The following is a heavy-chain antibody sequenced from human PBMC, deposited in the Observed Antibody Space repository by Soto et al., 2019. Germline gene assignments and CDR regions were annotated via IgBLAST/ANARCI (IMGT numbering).Heavy chain of an antibody. Sequence: QVQLVQSGAEVKKPGSSVTVSCKASGGTFSSYTISWVRQAPGQGLEWMGGIIPIFGTANYAQKFQGRVTXTXXXSXXTSYRELRSLRSEDTAVYYCARGNHGWLQLWDCDLWGRGTLVTVSS. V-gene: IGHV1-69*05. CDR1: GGTFSSYT. CDR3: ARGNHGWLQLWDCDL. J-gene: IGHJ2*01. CDR2: IIPIFGTA. D-gene: IGHD5-12*01.